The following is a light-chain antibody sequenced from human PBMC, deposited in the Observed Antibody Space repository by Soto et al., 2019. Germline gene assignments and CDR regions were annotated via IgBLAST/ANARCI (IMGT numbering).Light chain of an antibody. CDR1: QSVTNSY. J-gene: IGKJ3*01. CDR3: QQYGRSPGLLT. Sequence: EIVLTQSPGTLSLSPGERVTLSCGASQSVTNSYLAWYQQKPGQAPRLLIYDASTRATGIPDRFSGCGSGTDFTLTISRLEPEDFAVYYCQQYGRSPGLLTFGPGTKVDIK. CDR2: DAS. V-gene: IGKV3-20*01.